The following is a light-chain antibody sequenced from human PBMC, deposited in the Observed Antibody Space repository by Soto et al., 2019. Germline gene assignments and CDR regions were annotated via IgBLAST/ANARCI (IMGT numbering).Light chain of an antibody. CDR1: SGSIASNY. Sequence: NFMLTQSHSVSASPGKTVTISCTRSSGSIASNYVQWYQQRPGSSPTTVIYENNQRPSGVPDRFSGSIDSSSNSASLTISGLKTEDEADYYCQSYDSSSRAFGGGTKVTVL. V-gene: IGLV6-57*01. J-gene: IGLJ3*02. CDR3: QSYDSSSRA. CDR2: ENN.